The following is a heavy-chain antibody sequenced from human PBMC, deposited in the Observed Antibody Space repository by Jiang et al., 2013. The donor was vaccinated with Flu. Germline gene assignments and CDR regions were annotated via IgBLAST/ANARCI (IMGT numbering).Heavy chain of an antibody. Sequence: FTFSTYEMNWVRPGVQGRGVEWVSYISSGGGTIFYADSVKGRLTVSRDNAQNSVFLQMSSLRVEDTAVYYCARGISSGWDYYYYAMDLWGKGTTVTVSS. D-gene: IGHD6-25*01. CDR1: FTFSTYE. V-gene: IGHV3-48*03. CDR2: ISSGGGTI. J-gene: IGHJ6*04. CDR3: ARGISSGWDYYYYAMDL.